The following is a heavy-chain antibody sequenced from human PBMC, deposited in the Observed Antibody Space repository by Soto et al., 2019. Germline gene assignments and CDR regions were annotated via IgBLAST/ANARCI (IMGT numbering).Heavy chain of an antibody. CDR3: ARGNGYNIY. Sequence: SETLSLTCTVSGGSIISYYWSWIRQPPGKGLEWIGYIYYSGSTNYNPSLKSRVTISVDTSKNQFFLKLSSVTAADTAVYYCARGNGYNIYWGQGTLVTVSS. V-gene: IGHV4-59*01. CDR2: IYYSGST. CDR1: GGSIISYY. D-gene: IGHD5-12*01. J-gene: IGHJ4*02.